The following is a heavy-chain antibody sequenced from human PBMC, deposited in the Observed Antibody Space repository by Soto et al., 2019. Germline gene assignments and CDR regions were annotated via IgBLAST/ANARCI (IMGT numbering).Heavy chain of an antibody. CDR1: GFTFSSYG. D-gene: IGHD3-9*01. J-gene: IGHJ4*02. V-gene: IGHV3-30*03. Sequence: QVQLVESGGGVVQPGRSLRLSCAASGFTFSSYGMHWVRQAPGKGLEWVAVISYDGSNKYYADSVKGRFTISRDNSKNTLYLQMNSLRAEDTAVYYCAPDYDILTGYSPAHFDYWGQGTLVTVSS. CDR3: APDYDILTGYSPAHFDY. CDR2: ISYDGSNK.